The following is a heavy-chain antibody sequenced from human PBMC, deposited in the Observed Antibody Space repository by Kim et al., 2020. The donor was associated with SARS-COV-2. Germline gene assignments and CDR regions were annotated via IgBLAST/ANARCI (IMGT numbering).Heavy chain of an antibody. V-gene: IGHV3-23*01. CDR1: GFNFASHA. CDR3: AQRSEDPIYSFDY. CDR2: ISGSGTTT. Sequence: GGSLRLSCAATGFNFASHAMNWVRQTPGKGLEWVSSISGSGTTTYYADSVKGRFTISRDNSKNTVFLQMDRLRAEDTAIYFCAQRSEDPIYSFDYWGQGTLVTVSS. D-gene: IGHD3-3*01. J-gene: IGHJ4*02.